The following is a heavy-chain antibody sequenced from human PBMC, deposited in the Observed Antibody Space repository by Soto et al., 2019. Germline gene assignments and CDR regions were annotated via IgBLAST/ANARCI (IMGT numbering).Heavy chain of an antibody. CDR3: AITALGELEFDP. J-gene: IGHJ5*02. Sequence: SETLSLTCTVSGGSISSGGYYWSWIRQHPGKGLEWIGYIYYSGSTYYNPSLKSRVTISVDTSKNQFSLKLSSVTAADTAVYYCAITALGELEFDPWGQVTLFTV. V-gene: IGHV4-31*03. CDR2: IYYSGST. CDR1: GGSISSGGYY. D-gene: IGHD3-10*01.